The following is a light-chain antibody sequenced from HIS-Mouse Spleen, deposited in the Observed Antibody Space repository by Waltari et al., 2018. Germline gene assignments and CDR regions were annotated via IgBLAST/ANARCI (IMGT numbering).Light chain of an antibody. J-gene: IGLJ2*01. CDR3: SSYTSSSTEV. Sequence: QSALTQPASVSGSPGQSITISCTGTSRDVGGYNYVSWYQQHPGKAPKLMIYDVSNQPSGVSNRFSGSKSGNTASLTISGLQAEDEADYYCSSYTSSSTEVFGGGTKLTVL. CDR1: SRDVGGYNY. V-gene: IGLV2-14*03. CDR2: DVS.